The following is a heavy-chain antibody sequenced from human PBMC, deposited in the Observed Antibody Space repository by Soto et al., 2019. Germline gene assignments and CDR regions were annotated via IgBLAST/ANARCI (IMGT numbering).Heavy chain of an antibody. CDR3: ATDAARAASYYYYYGMDV. V-gene: IGHV1-24*01. CDR2: FDPEDGET. Sequence: ASVKVSCKVSGYTLTELSMHWVRQAPGKGLEWMGGFDPEDGETIYAQKFQGRVTMTEDTSTDTAYMELSSLRSEDTAVYYCATDAARAASYYYYYGMDVSGQGTTVTVSS. D-gene: IGHD2-15*01. CDR1: GYTLTELS. J-gene: IGHJ6*02.